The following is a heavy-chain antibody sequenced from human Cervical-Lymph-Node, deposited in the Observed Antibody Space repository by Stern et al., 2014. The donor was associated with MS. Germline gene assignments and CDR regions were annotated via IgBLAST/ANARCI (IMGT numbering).Heavy chain of an antibody. J-gene: IGHJ4*02. D-gene: IGHD1-26*01. CDR1: GYTFTAYF. CDR2: IIPKTGSA. Sequence: QVQLVQSGAEVERPGASVKVSCKASGYTFTAYFLHWVRQAPGQGLEWMGWIIPKTGSATYAQKLQDRVTMTRDTSINTGYMEVSSLRSDDTAVYYCARDRGSYSDYWGQGTLVAVSS. CDR3: ARDRGSYSDY. V-gene: IGHV1-2*02.